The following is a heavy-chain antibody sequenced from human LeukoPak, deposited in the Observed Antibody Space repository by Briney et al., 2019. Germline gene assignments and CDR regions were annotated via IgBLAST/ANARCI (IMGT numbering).Heavy chain of an antibody. J-gene: IGHJ4*02. V-gene: IGHV3-NL1*01. D-gene: IGHD5-24*01. Sequence: PGGSLRLSCAASGFTFSTYGMHWVRQAPGKGLEWVSVLYSGGTTYYADSVKGRFTISRDNSKNTLYLQMNSLRAEDTAVYYCAMDSSWLPLKFDYWGQGTLVTVST. CDR2: LYSGGTT. CDR1: GFTFSTYG. CDR3: AMDSSWLPLKFDY.